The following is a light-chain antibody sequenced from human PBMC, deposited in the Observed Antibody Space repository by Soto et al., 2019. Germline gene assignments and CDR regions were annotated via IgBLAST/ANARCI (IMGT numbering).Light chain of an antibody. CDR3: QQHGSSPIT. Sequence: DIVITHSPGTLSFSPVDRATLSCRASQSVAGVYVAWYQQRPGQAPRLLISEASSRATGIPDRFSGSGSGTDFTLTIDRLEPEDFAMYYCQQHGSSPITFGQGTRLEI. CDR1: QSVAGVY. J-gene: IGKJ5*01. CDR2: EAS. V-gene: IGKV3-20*01.